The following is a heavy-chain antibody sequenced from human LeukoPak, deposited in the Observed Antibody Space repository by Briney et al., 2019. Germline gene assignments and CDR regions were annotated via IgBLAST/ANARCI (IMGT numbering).Heavy chain of an antibody. J-gene: IGHJ4*02. V-gene: IGHV3-15*01. CDR3: LTGFSAAPHDGY. CDR2: IKSRVVGATT. CDR1: GFTISDAW. D-gene: IGHD2-15*01. Sequence: PGGSLRLSCSASGFTISDAWMSWVRQAPGQGLEWIGRIKSRVVGATTDYNAPVKGRFTISRDDSEDMLYLQMDSLKIEDTAMYYCLTGFSAAPHDGYWGQGTRVTVSS.